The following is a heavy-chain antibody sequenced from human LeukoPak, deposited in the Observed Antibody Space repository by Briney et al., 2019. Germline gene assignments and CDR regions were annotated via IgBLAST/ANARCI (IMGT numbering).Heavy chain of an antibody. CDR1: GFIFRRYT. Sequence: GGSLRPSCAASGFIFRRYTINWVRQAPGKGLEWVSSIWSDSAEIHYADSVKGRFTISRDNAKDSLYLQMNSLRAEDSAVYYCARDLFHSDISRPFDYWGQGTLVTVSS. CDR2: IWSDSAEI. CDR3: ARDLFHSDISRPFDY. V-gene: IGHV3-21*01. D-gene: IGHD3-3*02. J-gene: IGHJ4*02.